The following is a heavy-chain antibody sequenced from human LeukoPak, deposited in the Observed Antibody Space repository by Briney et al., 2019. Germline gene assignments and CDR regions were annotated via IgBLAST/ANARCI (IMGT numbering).Heavy chain of an antibody. Sequence: SETLSLTCSVSGGSISSNNYYWSWIRQPPGKGLEWIGYIYYSGSTNYNPSLKSRVTISVDTSKNQFSLKLSSVTAADTAVYYCARNLYGGNLNYFDYWGHGTLVTVSS. CDR2: IYYSGST. CDR1: GGSISSNNYY. D-gene: IGHD4-23*01. J-gene: IGHJ4*03. V-gene: IGHV4-61*01. CDR3: ARNLYGGNLNYFDY.